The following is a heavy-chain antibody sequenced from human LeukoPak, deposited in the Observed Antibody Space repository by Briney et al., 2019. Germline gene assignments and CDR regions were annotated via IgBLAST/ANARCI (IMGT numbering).Heavy chain of an antibody. D-gene: IGHD3-10*01. CDR1: GFTFDDYA. Sequence: PGGSLRLSCAASGFTFDDYAMHWVRQAPGKGLEWVSGISWNSGSIGYADSVKGRFTISRDNAKNSLYLQMNSLRAEDTAVYYCATFSDYYGSGSLLDWGQGTLVTVSS. V-gene: IGHV3-9*01. CDR2: ISWNSGSI. CDR3: ATFSDYYGSGSLLD. J-gene: IGHJ4*02.